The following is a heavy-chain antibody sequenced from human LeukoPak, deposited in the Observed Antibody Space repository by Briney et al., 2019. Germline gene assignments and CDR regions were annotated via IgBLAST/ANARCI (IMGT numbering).Heavy chain of an antibody. D-gene: IGHD3-16*01. J-gene: IGHJ4*02. V-gene: IGHV1-2*02. CDR2: INPNSGGT. CDR3: ARGIIMITFGGDSSVDY. Sequence: ASVKVSCKASGCTFTGYYMHWVRQAPGQGLEWMGWINPNSGGTNYAQKFQGRVTMTRDTSISTAYMELSRLRSDDTAVYYCARGIIMITFGGDSSVDYWGQGTLVTVSS. CDR1: GCTFTGYY.